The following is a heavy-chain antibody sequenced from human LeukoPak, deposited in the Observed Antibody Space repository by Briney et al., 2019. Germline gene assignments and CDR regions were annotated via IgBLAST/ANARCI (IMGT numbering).Heavy chain of an antibody. CDR2: IYHSGST. D-gene: IGHD6-19*01. V-gene: IGHV4-4*02. CDR3: ARAMVSVARTFDY. CDR1: GGSISSSNW. Sequence: SGALSLTCAVSGGSISSSNWWSWVRQPPGKGLEWIGEIYHSGSTNYNPSLKSRVTISVDKSKNQFSLKLSSVTAADTAVYYCARAMVSVARTFDYWGQGTLVTVSS. J-gene: IGHJ4*02.